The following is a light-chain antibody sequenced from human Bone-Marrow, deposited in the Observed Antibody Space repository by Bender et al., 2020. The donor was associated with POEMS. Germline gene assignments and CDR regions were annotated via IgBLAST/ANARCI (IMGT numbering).Light chain of an antibody. CDR3: GSYTSSIALVV. J-gene: IGLJ2*01. V-gene: IGLV2-14*02. CDR1: SSDVWSYDL. Sequence: QSALTQPASVSGSPGQSITISCTRTSSDVWSYDLVSWYQHHPVQAPKLMIYDVSNRPSGVSNRYSGSKSGNTASLTLSGLQAEDEADYYCGSYTSSIALVVFGGGTKLTVL. CDR2: DVS.